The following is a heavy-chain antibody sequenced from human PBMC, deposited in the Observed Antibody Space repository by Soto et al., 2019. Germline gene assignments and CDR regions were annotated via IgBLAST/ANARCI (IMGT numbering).Heavy chain of an antibody. Sequence: PGGSLRLSCAASGFTFSSYAMSWVRQAPGKGLEWVSAISGSGGSTYYADSVKGRFTISRDNSKNTLYLQMNSLRAEDTAVYYCAKNSPIYSGYLPGPSNWFDPWGQGTLVTVSS. D-gene: IGHD5-12*01. CDR2: ISGSGGST. CDR3: AKNSPIYSGYLPGPSNWFDP. CDR1: GFTFSSYA. V-gene: IGHV3-23*01. J-gene: IGHJ5*02.